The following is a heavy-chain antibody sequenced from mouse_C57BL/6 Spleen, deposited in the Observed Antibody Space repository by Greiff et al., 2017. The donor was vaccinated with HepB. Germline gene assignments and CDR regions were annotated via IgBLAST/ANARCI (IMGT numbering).Heavy chain of an antibody. Sequence: DVQGVESGGGLVQPGESLKLSCESNEYEFPSHDMSWVRKTPEKRLELVAAINSDGGSTYYPDTMERRFIISRDNTKKTLYLQMSSLRSEDTALYYCARQANYYGSSNWYFDVWGTGTTVTVSS. D-gene: IGHD1-1*01. J-gene: IGHJ1*03. CDR3: ARQANYYGSSNWYFDV. CDR1: EYEFPSHD. CDR2: INSDGGST. V-gene: IGHV5-2*01.